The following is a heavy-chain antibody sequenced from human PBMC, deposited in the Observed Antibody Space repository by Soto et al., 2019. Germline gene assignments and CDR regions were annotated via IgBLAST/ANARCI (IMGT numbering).Heavy chain of an antibody. D-gene: IGHD6-13*01. J-gene: IGHJ4*02. CDR1: GGSISSNY. CDR2: AYNSGST. Sequence: SETLSLTCTVSGGSISSNYWTWIRQPPGKGLEWIGYAYNSGSTNYNPSLKSRVTISEDTSKSQFSLKVNSMTAADTAVYYCARYRPEAAAGYTLDYWGQGILVTVSS. V-gene: IGHV4-59*01. CDR3: ARYRPEAAAGYTLDY.